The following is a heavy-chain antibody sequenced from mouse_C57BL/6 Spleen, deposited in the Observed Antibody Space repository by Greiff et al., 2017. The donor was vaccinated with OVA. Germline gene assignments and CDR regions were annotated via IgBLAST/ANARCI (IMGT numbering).Heavy chain of an antibody. CDR3: ARHEEGDYDGSSSGFAY. D-gene: IGHD1-1*01. Sequence: VQLQQSGAELVKPGASVKLSCKASGYTFTEYTIHWVKQRSGQGLEWIGWFYPGSGSIKYNEKFKDKATLTADKSSSTVYMELSSLTSEDSAVYFCARHEEGDYDGSSSGFAYWGQGTLVTVSA. V-gene: IGHV1-62-2*01. CDR2: FYPGSGSI. J-gene: IGHJ3*01. CDR1: GYTFTEYT.